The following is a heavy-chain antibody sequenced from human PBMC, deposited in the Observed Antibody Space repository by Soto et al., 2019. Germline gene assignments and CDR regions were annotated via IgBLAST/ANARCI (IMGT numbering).Heavy chain of an antibody. CDR3: AEKAGYSGYDPFDY. V-gene: IGHV3-53*01. CDR2: STSGGST. J-gene: IGHJ4*02. Sequence: PGGSLRLSCAASGFTVSSNYMSWVRQAPGKGLEWVSAVSTSGGSTFYAGSVKGRFAISRDNSKNTLYLQMNSLRAEDTAVYYCAEKAGYSGYDPFDYWGQGTLVTVSS. CDR1: GFTVSSNY. D-gene: IGHD5-12*01.